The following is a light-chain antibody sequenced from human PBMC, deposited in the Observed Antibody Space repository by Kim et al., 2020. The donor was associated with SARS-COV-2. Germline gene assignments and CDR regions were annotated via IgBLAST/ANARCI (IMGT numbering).Light chain of an antibody. V-gene: IGLV3-21*04. Sequence: APGKKARITGGRNNRGGKSVYWYQQKPGQAPVLVIYYDSDRPSGIPERFSCSNSGNTATLTISRVEAGDEADYYCQVWDSSSDHPVFGTGTKVTVL. CDR1: NRGGKS. CDR2: YDS. CDR3: QVWDSSSDHPV. J-gene: IGLJ1*01.